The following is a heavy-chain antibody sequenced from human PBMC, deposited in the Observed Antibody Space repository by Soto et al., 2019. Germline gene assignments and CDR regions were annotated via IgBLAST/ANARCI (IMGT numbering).Heavy chain of an antibody. Sequence: PSETLSLTCAVSGGSISSGGYSWSWIRQPPGKGLEWIGYIYHSGSTYYNPSLKSRVTISVDRSKNQFSLKLSSVTAADTAVYYCARHGPKIGYNTYYFDYWGQGTLVTVSS. D-gene: IGHD5-12*01. CDR1: GGSISSGGYS. J-gene: IGHJ4*02. V-gene: IGHV4-30-2*01. CDR2: IYHSGST. CDR3: ARHGPKIGYNTYYFDY.